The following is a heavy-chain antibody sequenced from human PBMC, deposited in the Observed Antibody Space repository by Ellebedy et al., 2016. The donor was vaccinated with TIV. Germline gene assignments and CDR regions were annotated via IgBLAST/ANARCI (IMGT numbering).Heavy chain of an antibody. CDR1: GFSFSSYA. Sequence: GESLKISCAASGFSFSSYAMSWVRQAPGKGLEWVSGVGSGGSRYADSVKGRFTISRDNSKNTLYLQMNSLRAEDTALYYCARDPGGVGPAFDIWGQGTMVIVSS. D-gene: IGHD3-16*01. CDR3: ARDPGGVGPAFDI. J-gene: IGHJ3*02. V-gene: IGHV3-23*01. CDR2: VGSGGSR.